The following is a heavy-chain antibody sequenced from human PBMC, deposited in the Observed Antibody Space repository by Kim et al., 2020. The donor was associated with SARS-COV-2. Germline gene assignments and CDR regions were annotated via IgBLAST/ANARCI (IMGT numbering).Heavy chain of an antibody. Sequence: GGSLRLSCAASGFTFSSYAMSWVRQAPGKGLEWVSAISGSGGSTYYTDSVKGRFTISRDNSKNTLYLQMNSLRAEDTAVYYCAKIVSGYEYYFDYWGQGTLVTVSS. CDR3: AKIVSGYEYYFDY. D-gene: IGHD5-12*01. CDR2: ISGSGGST. J-gene: IGHJ4*02. CDR1: GFTFSSYA. V-gene: IGHV3-23*01.